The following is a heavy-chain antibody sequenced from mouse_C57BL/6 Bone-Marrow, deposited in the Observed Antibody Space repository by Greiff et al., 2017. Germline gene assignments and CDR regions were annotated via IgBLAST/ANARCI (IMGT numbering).Heavy chain of an antibody. CDR2: IDPENGDT. Sequence: EVQLQQSGAELVRPGASVKLSCTASGFNINDDYMHWVKQRPEQGLEWIGWIDPENGDTEYASKFQGNATITADTSSNTAYLQLSSLTSEDPAVYYCTPDAYRFAYWGQGTLVTVSA. V-gene: IGHV14-4*01. CDR1: GFNINDDY. CDR3: TPDAYRFAY. J-gene: IGHJ3*01.